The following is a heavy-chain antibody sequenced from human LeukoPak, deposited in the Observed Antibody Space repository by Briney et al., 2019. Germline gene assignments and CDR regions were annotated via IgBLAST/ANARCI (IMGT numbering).Heavy chain of an antibody. V-gene: IGHV3-33*01. D-gene: IGHD4-23*01. CDR2: IWYDGSNK. CDR3: ASLYVVTTVVN. CDR1: GFTFSSYG. J-gene: IGHJ4*02. Sequence: GGSLRLSCAASGFTFSSYGMHWVRQAPGKGLEWVAVIWYDGSNKYYADSVKGRFTISRDNSKNTLYLQMNSLRAEDTALYYCASLYVVTTVVNWGQGNLVTVSS.